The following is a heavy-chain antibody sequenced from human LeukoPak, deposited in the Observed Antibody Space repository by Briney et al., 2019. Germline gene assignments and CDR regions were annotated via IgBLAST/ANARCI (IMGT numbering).Heavy chain of an antibody. V-gene: IGHV3-7*01. D-gene: IGHD6-13*01. Sequence: GGTQRLSCAASGFTFSNYGMNWVRQAPGKGLEWVANIKQDGSEKYYVDSVKGRFTISRDNAKNSLYLQMNSLRAEDTAVYYCARVKSYSSSWYIYYYYMDVWGKGTTVTVSS. CDR1: GFTFSNYG. J-gene: IGHJ6*03. CDR2: IKQDGSEK. CDR3: ARVKSYSSSWYIYYYYMDV.